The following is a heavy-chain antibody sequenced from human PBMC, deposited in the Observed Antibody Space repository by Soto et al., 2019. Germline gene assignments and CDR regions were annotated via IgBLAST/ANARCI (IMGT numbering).Heavy chain of an antibody. V-gene: IGHV1-3*01. CDR1: GYSFSRYA. Sequence: QVQLVQSGAEVKKPGASVKVSCKASGYSFSRYAIHWVRQAPGQSLEWMGWINVGNGNAHYSQKFQGRVTITRDSSASTGYMELSGLRFEDTAVYYCAKSGYSGYVYPLDPWGQGTLVTVSS. CDR3: AKSGYSGYVYPLDP. D-gene: IGHD5-12*01. J-gene: IGHJ5*02. CDR2: INVGNGNA.